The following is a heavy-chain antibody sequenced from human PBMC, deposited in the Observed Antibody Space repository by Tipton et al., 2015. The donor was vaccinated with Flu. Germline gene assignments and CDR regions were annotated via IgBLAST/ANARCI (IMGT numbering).Heavy chain of an antibody. D-gene: IGHD3-10*01. J-gene: IGHJ4*02. V-gene: IGHV3-48*03. CDR3: ARDQSGYYGSGSYSSDY. CDR2: ISSSDSPI. CDR1: GFTFSSYE. Sequence: SLRLSCAASGFTFSSYEMNWVRQAPGEGLEWVSYISSSDSPIYYADSVKGRFTISRDNAKNSLYLQMNSLRAEDTAVYYCARDQSGYYGSGSYSSDYWGQGTLVTVSS.